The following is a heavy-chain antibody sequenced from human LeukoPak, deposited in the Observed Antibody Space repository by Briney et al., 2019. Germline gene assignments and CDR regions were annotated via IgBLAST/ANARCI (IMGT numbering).Heavy chain of an antibody. CDR1: GDIVTELS. J-gene: IGHJ4*02. D-gene: IGHD6-19*01. V-gene: IGHV1-18*01. CDR2: ISAYNGNT. Sequence: ASVKVSCKVSGDIVTELSMHWVRQAPGQGLEWMGWISAYNGNTNYAQKLQGRVTMTTDTSTSTAYMELRSLRSDDTAVYYCARYSSGWYYFDYWGQGTLVTVSS. CDR3: ARYSSGWYYFDY.